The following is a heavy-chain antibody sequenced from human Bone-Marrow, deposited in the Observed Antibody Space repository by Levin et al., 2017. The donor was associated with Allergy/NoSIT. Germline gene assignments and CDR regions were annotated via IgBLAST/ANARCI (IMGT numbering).Heavy chain of an antibody. V-gene: IGHV3-23*01. D-gene: IGHD5-18*01. CDR3: AKGLGSYGILPGD. CDR2: ISGSGDTT. Sequence: PGGSLRLSCVASGFTFSSYGMDWVRQAPGKGLEWVSAISGSGDTTYYGDSVRGRFTISRDNSINTVYLQMNSLRAEDTAVYYCAKGLGSYGILPGDWGQGTLVTVSS. CDR1: GFTFSSYG. J-gene: IGHJ4*02.